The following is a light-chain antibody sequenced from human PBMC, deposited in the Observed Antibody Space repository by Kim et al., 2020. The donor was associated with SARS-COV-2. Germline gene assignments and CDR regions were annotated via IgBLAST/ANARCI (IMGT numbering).Light chain of an antibody. CDR3: QQSYSIPWT. CDR2: AAS. Sequence: DIQMTQSPSSLSASVGDRVTLTCRASQSISNYLNWYQQKPGKAPKLLIYAASSLHSGVPSRFSGSGSGTDLTLTIRSLQPEDFATYYGQQSYSIPWTFGQGTKVDIK. CDR1: QSISNY. V-gene: IGKV1-39*01. J-gene: IGKJ1*01.